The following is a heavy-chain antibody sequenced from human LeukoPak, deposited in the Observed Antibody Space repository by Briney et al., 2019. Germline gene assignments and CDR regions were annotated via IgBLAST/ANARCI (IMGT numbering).Heavy chain of an antibody. D-gene: IGHD6-19*01. CDR2: INPNSGGT. CDR3: ARDTPGEQWLVLDYYYYGMDV. CDR1: GYTFTGYY. Sequence: ASVKVSCKASGYTFTGYYMHWVRQAPGQGLEWMGWINPNSGGTNYAQKFQGWVTMTRDTSISTAYMELSRLRSDDTAVYYCARDTPGEQWLVLDYYYYGMDVWGQGTTVTVSS. V-gene: IGHV1-2*04. J-gene: IGHJ6*02.